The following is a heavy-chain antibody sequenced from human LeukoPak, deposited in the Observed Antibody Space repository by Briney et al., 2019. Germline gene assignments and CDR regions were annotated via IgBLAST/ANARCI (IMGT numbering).Heavy chain of an antibody. CDR2: IYTSGST. Sequence: SETLSLTCTVSGGSISSYYWSWIRQPAGKGLEWIGRIYTSGSTNYNPSLKSRVTMSVDTSKNQFSLKLSSVTAADTAVYYCATLIGYCSSTSCDEIDYWGQGTLVTVFS. D-gene: IGHD2-2*01. CDR1: GGSISSYY. V-gene: IGHV4-4*07. J-gene: IGHJ4*02. CDR3: ATLIGYCSSTSCDEIDY.